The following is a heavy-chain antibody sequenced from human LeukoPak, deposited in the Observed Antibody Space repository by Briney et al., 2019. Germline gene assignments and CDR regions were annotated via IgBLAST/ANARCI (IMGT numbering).Heavy chain of an antibody. J-gene: IGHJ4*02. V-gene: IGHV1-69*01. D-gene: IGHD3-3*01. Sequence: ASVKVSCKASEGTFSSYAISWVRQAPGQGREWIGGIIPVFGTANYAQKFHGRVTTNAAESTSTAYMELSSLRSEDTAVYYCASLYCDFWSGPWGLFDYWGQGTLVTVSS. CDR2: IIPVFGTA. CDR3: ASLYCDFWSGPWGLFDY. CDR1: EGTFSSYA.